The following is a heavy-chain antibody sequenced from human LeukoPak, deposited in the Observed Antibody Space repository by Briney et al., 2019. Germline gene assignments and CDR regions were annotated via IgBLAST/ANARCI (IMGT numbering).Heavy chain of an antibody. CDR1: GFTFSSYS. D-gene: IGHD6-19*01. V-gene: IGHV3-21*01. J-gene: IGHJ4*02. Sequence: GGSLRLSCAASGFTFSSYSMNWVRQAPGKGLEWVSSISSRNIDYADSLKGRFTISRDNAKNSLYLQMNSLRAEDTAVYYCARGKEPVAGSLSHFDYWGQGTLVTVSS. CDR2: ISSRNI. CDR3: ARGKEPVAGSLSHFDY.